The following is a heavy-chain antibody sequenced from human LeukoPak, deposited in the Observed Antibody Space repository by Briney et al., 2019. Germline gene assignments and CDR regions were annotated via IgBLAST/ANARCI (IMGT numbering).Heavy chain of an antibody. J-gene: IGHJ4*02. Sequence: ASVKVSCKASGYTFTSYDINWVRQAPGQGLEWMGWMNPNSGNTGYAQKFQGRVTMTRNTSISTAYMELSSLRSEDTAVYYCARGSRDFDWLLENFDYWGQGTLVTVSS. CDR3: ARGSRDFDWLLENFDY. V-gene: IGHV1-8*01. CDR1: GYTFTSYD. D-gene: IGHD3-9*01. CDR2: MNPNSGNT.